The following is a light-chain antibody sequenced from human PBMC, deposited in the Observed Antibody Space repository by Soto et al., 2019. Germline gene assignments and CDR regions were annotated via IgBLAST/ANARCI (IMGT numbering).Light chain of an antibody. Sequence: QSVLTQSASVSGSPGQSITISCTGTSSDVGAYNYVSWYQQLPGKAPKLMIYDVSNRPSGVSNRFSGSKSGNTASLTISGLQADDETDYYCFSYTTSRTYVFGPGTKVTVL. CDR3: FSYTTSRTYV. CDR2: DVS. CDR1: SSDVGAYNY. J-gene: IGLJ1*01. V-gene: IGLV2-14*03.